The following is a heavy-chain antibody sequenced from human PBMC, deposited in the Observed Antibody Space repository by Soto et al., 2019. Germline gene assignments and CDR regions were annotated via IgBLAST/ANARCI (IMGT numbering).Heavy chain of an antibody. CDR1: GYTFTSYA. CDR3: ARDRGYDRKFDY. Sequence: QVQLVQSGAEVKKPGASVKVSCKASGYTFTSYAMHWVRQAPGQRLEWMGWINAGNGNTKYSQKFQGRVTITRDTSASTAYMELSSLRSEDTAVYYCARDRGYDRKFDYWGQGTLVTVSS. D-gene: IGHD5-12*01. V-gene: IGHV1-3*01. CDR2: INAGNGNT. J-gene: IGHJ4*02.